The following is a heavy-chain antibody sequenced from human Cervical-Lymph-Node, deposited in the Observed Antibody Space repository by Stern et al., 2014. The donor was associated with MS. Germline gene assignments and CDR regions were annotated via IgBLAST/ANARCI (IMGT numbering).Heavy chain of an antibody. CDR3: AREGEMATIEDWYFDI. J-gene: IGHJ2*01. Sequence: VQLVESGGGVVQPGRSLRLSCAASGFTFSNDGMHWVRQAPGKGLEWVALIWYDGSNKFYADSVKGRFTISRDNSKNTLYLQMNSLRAEDTAVYYCAREGEMATIEDWYFDIWGRGTLVTVSS. D-gene: IGHD5-24*01. CDR2: IWYDGSNK. V-gene: IGHV3-33*01. CDR1: GFTFSNDG.